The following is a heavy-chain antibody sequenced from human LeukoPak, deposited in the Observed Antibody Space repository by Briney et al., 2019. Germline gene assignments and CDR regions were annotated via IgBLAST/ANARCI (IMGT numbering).Heavy chain of an antibody. CDR3: ARDSFGFDSSTQNSDY. Sequence: GGSLRLSCAASGFTFSSYSMNWVRQAPGKGLEWVSYISSSSSTIYYADSVKGRFTISRDNAKNSLYLQMNSLRDEDTAVYYCARDSFGFDSSTQNSDYWGQGTLVTVSS. CDR2: ISSSSSTI. V-gene: IGHV3-48*02. D-gene: IGHD6-13*01. J-gene: IGHJ4*02. CDR1: GFTFSSYS.